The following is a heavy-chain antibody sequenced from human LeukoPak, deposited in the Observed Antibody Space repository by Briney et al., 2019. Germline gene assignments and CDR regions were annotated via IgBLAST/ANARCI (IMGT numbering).Heavy chain of an antibody. CDR1: GGSISSSSYY. D-gene: IGHD3-22*01. Sequence: SETLSLTCTVSGGSISSSSYYWGWIRQPPGKGLEWIGNIYYSGSTYYNPSLKSRVTISVDTSKNQFSLKLSSVTAADTAVYYCARGRYDSSGFDYWGQGTLVTVSS. CDR3: ARGRYDSSGFDY. J-gene: IGHJ4*02. V-gene: IGHV4-39*07. CDR2: IYYSGST.